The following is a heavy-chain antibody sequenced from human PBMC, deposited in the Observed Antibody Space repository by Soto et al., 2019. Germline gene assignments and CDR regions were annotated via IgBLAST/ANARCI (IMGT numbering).Heavy chain of an antibody. CDR1: GFTFSSYS. Sequence: GGSLRLSCAASGFTFSSYSMNWVRQAPGKGLEWVSSISSSSSYIYYADSVKGRSTISRDNAKNSLYLQMNSLRAEDTAVYYCARDPNYDFWSGYYRPKAYYYGMDVWGQGTTVTVSS. D-gene: IGHD3-3*01. V-gene: IGHV3-21*01. CDR3: ARDPNYDFWSGYYRPKAYYYGMDV. J-gene: IGHJ6*02. CDR2: ISSSSSYI.